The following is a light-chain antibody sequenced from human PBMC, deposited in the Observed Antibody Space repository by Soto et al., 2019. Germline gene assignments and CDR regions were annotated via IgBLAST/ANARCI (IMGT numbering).Light chain of an antibody. Sequence: EIVMTQSPATLSVSPGERVTLSCRASQTISTNLAWYQQKPGQAPRVLIYGASTRATGIPARFSGGGSGTEFTLTISSLQSEDFAVYYCQQYHNWPPETFGPGTKVDI. CDR3: QQYHNWPPET. CDR2: GAS. J-gene: IGKJ3*01. CDR1: QTISTN. V-gene: IGKV3-15*01.